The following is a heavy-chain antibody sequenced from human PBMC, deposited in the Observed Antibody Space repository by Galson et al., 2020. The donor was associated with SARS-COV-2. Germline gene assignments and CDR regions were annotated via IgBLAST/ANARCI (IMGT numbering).Heavy chain of an antibody. J-gene: IGHJ4*02. Sequence: GGSLRLSCAASGFTFSSYAMSWVRQAPGKGLEWVSAISGSGGSTYYADSVKGRFTISRDNSKNTLYLQMNSLRAEDTAVYYCAKGSGWYYSVRTYYFDYWGQGTLVTVSS. D-gene: IGHD6-19*01. CDR3: AKGSGWYYSVRTYYFDY. CDR2: ISGSGGST. V-gene: IGHV3-23*01. CDR1: GFTFSSYA.